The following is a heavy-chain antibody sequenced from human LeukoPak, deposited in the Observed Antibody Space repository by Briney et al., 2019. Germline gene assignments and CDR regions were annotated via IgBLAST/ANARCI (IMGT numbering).Heavy chain of an antibody. Sequence: PSETLSLTCAVYGGSFSGYYWSWIRQPPGKGLEWIGEINHSGSTNYNPSLKSRVTISVDTSKNQFSLKLSSVTAADTAVYYCARCKSDWFDPWGQGTLVTVSS. CDR3: ARCKSDWFDP. V-gene: IGHV4-34*01. CDR2: INHSGST. J-gene: IGHJ5*02. CDR1: GGSFSGYY.